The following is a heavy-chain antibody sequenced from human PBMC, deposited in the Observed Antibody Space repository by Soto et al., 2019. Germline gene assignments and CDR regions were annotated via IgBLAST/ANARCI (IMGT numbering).Heavy chain of an antibody. D-gene: IGHD4-17*01. CDR2: ISAYNGNT. Sequence: QVQLVQSGAEVKKPGASVKVSCKASGYTFTSYGITWVRQAPGQGLEWMGWISAYNGNTNYAQKLQGRVTMTTDTSTCTAYMELRSLRSDDTAVYYCAIIGQAESYDYGDSEVWGKGTTVTVSS. CDR3: AIIGQAESYDYGDSEV. CDR1: GYTFTSYG. V-gene: IGHV1-18*01. J-gene: IGHJ6*04.